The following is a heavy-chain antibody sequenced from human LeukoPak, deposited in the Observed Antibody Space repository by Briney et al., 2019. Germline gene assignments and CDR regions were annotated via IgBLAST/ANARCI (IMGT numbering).Heavy chain of an antibody. CDR1: GGTFISYT. J-gene: IGHJ6*02. Sequence: GASVKVSSKASGGTFISYTISWVRQAPGQRREWMGRIIPILGIANYAQKFQGRVTITADKSTSTAYMELSSLRSEDTAVYYCARDPPAVVTPNYYYGMDVWGQGTTVTVSS. D-gene: IGHD4-23*01. CDR3: ARDPPAVVTPNYYYGMDV. CDR2: IIPILGIA. V-gene: IGHV1-69*10.